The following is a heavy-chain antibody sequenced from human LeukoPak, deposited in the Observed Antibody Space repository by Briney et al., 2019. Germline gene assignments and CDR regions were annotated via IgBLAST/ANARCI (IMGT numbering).Heavy chain of an antibody. CDR1: GYSISSGYY. J-gene: IGHJ4*02. Sequence: SETLSLTCAVSGYSISSGYYWGWIRQPPGKGLEWIGSIYHSGSTYYNPSLKSRVTISVDTSKNQFSLKLSSVTAADTAVYYCARQTWYYDILTGYYVRCFDYWGQGTLVTVSS. D-gene: IGHD3-9*01. CDR2: IYHSGST. V-gene: IGHV4-38-2*01. CDR3: ARQTWYYDILTGYYVRCFDY.